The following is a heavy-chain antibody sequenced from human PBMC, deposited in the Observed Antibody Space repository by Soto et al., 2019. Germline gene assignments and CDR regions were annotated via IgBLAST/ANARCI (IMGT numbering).Heavy chain of an antibody. CDR1: GFTFSSYA. J-gene: IGHJ6*02. V-gene: IGHV3-23*01. CDR3: AKDPSLVPAASMDV. D-gene: IGHD2-2*01. CDR2: ISGSGGST. Sequence: GGSLRLSCAASGFTFSSYAMSWVRQAPGKGLEWVSAISGSGGSTYYADSVKGRFTISRDNSKNTLYLQMNSLRAEDTAVYYCAKDPSLVPAASMDVWGQGTTDTVSS.